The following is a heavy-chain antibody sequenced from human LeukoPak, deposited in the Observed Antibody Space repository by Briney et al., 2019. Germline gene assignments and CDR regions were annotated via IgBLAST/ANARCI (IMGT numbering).Heavy chain of an antibody. V-gene: IGHV3-21*01. CDR2: ISSSSSYI. CDR1: GFTSSSYS. CDR3: ARGGSGWPIDY. Sequence: PGGSLRLSCAASGFTSSSYSMNWVRQAPGKGLEWVSSISSSSSYIYYADSVKGRFTISRDNAKNSLYLQMSSLRAEDTAVYYCARGGSGWPIDYWGQGTLVTVSS. J-gene: IGHJ4*02. D-gene: IGHD6-19*01.